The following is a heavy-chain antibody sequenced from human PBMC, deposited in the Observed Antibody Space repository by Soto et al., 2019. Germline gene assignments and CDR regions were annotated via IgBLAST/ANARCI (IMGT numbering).Heavy chain of an antibody. Sequence: PWGSLRLTCAASGFTFGNYWMHWVRQAPGKGLVWVSRINGDGSNTTYADSVKGRFTISRDNAKNTLYLQMNSLRAEDTALYYCARGYSYGYRIDYWGQGTLVTVSS. CDR3: ARGYSYGYRIDY. V-gene: IGHV3-74*01. CDR1: GFTFGNYW. D-gene: IGHD5-18*01. J-gene: IGHJ4*02. CDR2: INGDGSNT.